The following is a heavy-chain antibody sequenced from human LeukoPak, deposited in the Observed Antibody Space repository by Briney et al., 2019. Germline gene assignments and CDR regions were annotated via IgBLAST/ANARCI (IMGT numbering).Heavy chain of an antibody. CDR1: GFKFPDYY. J-gene: IGHJ6*03. CDR2: IKQDGSET. CDR3: ASAHLREFYYPYTDV. V-gene: IGHV3-7*01. Sequence: GGSLRLSCATSGFKFPDYYMSWVRQAPGKGLGWVADIKQDGSETSYVDSVKGRFTISRDNAKNSVYLQMNSLRAEDTAVYYCASAHLREFYYPYTDVWGKGTSVTVSS.